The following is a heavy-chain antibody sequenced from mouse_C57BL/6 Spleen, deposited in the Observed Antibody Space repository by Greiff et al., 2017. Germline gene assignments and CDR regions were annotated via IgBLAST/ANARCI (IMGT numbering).Heavy chain of an antibody. CDR1: GFTFSSYA. CDR2: ISSGGDYI. D-gene: IGHD1-1*01. Sequence: EVQLMESGEGLVKPGGSLKLSCAASGFTFSSYAMSWVRQTPEKRLEWVAYISSGGDYIYYADTVKGRFTISRDNARNTLYLQMSSLKSEDTAMYYCTREGGYYCASYAMDYWGQGTSVTVSS. V-gene: IGHV5-9-1*02. J-gene: IGHJ4*01. CDR3: TREGGYYCASYAMDY.